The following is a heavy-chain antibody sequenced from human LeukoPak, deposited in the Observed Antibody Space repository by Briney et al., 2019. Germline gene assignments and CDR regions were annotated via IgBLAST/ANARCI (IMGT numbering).Heavy chain of an antibody. V-gene: IGHV1-2*06. D-gene: IGHD6-19*01. Sequence: ASVKVSCKASGYTFTCYYMHWVRQAPGQGLEWMGRINPNSGGTNYVQKFQGRVTMTRDTSINTAYMELSRLRSDDTAVYYCARDPRIAVAGKYFDYWGQGTLVTVSS. CDR3: ARDPRIAVAGKYFDY. J-gene: IGHJ4*02. CDR1: GYTFTCYY. CDR2: INPNSGGT.